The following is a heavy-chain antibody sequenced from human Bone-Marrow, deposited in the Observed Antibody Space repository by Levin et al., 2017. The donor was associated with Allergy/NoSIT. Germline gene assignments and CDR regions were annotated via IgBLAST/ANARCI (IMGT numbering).Heavy chain of an antibody. D-gene: IGHD1-26*01. CDR1: GFTFSSYW. J-gene: IGHJ5*02. V-gene: IGHV3-74*01. Sequence: GGSLRLSCAASGFTFSSYWMFWVRQSPEKGLVWVSRINGDGIITSYADSVKGRFTISRDNAKHTLYMEMNSLRAEDTALYYCARQYGSYYHNWFDPWGQGTLVTVSS. CDR3: ARQYGSYYHNWFDP. CDR2: INGDGIIT.